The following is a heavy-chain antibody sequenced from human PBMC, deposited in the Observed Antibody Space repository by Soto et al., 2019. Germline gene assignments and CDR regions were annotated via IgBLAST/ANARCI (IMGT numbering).Heavy chain of an antibody. J-gene: IGHJ4*02. CDR3: ARVAVAGTRGRPTQLDY. V-gene: IGHV1-46*01. D-gene: IGHD6-19*01. CDR1: GYTFTSYY. CDR2: INPSGGST. Sequence: QVQLVQSGAEVKKPGASVKVSCKASGYTFTSYYMHWVRQAPGQGLEWMGIINPSGGSTSYAQKFQGRVTMTRDTSTSTVYMELSSLRSEDTAVYYCARVAVAGTRGRPTQLDYWGQGTLVTVSS.